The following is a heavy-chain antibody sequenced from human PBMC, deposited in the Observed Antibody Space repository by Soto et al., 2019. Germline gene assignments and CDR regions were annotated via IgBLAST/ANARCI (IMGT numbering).Heavy chain of an antibody. Sequence: PSETLSLTCTVSGDSISSGGNYWSWIRQYPGRGLEWIGHIYYGGNTHYNPSLKSRVTVSVDTSKNQFSLKLSSVTAADTAVYYCARDSSGWYRYFDYWGQGTLVTVSS. D-gene: IGHD6-19*01. CDR3: ARDSSGWYRYFDY. CDR1: GDSISSGGNY. CDR2: IYYGGNT. J-gene: IGHJ4*02. V-gene: IGHV4-31*03.